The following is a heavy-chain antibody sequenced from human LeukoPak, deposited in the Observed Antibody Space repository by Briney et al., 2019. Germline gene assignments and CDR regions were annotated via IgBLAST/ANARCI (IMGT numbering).Heavy chain of an antibody. CDR3: TRGYSSRHFPFDS. CDR2: VNSNGRSA. CDR1: GFNFDDYG. D-gene: IGHD6-13*01. Sequence: GGSLRLSCAASGFNFDDYGMTWVRQIPGKGLEWVAGVNSNGRSAGYAASVRGRFTISRDNAKNSLYLEMGSLRLEDTAFYYCTRGYSSRHFPFDSWGQGTLVTVSS. J-gene: IGHJ4*02. V-gene: IGHV3-20*04.